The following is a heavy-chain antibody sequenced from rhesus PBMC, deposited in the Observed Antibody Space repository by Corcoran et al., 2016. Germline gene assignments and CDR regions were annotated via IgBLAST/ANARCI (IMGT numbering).Heavy chain of an antibody. Sequence: QLQLQESGPGLVKPSETLSDTCAVSGGSISSSYWSWIRQAPGKGLDWIGYIYGTGSSTNYHTPLQSRGTRSVDTAKIQVSLRLTSVTSEDTAVYYCARDGRSLKRGRFDVWGPGVLVTVSS. D-gene: IGHD6-13*01. CDR2: IYGTGSST. CDR1: GGSISSSY. J-gene: IGHJ5-1*01. CDR3: ARDGRSLKRGRFDV. V-gene: IGHV4-169*02.